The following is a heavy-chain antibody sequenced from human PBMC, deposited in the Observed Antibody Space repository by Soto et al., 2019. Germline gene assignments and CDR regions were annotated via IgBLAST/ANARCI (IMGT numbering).Heavy chain of an antibody. D-gene: IGHD3-9*01. CDR1: GGTFSSYA. J-gene: IGHJ6*02. CDR2: IIPIFGTA. CDR3: ASISSVNYDILTGYTRNGMDV. V-gene: IGHV1-69*13. Sequence: SVKVSCKASGGTFSSYASSWVRQAPGQGLEWMGGIIPIFGTANYAQKFQGRVTITADESTSTAYMELSSLRSEDTAVYYCASISSVNYDILTGYTRNGMDVWGQGTTVTVSS.